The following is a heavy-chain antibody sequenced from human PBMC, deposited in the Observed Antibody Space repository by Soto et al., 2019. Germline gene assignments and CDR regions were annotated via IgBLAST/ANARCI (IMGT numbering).Heavy chain of an antibody. Sequence: GASVKFSCKASGYTFTGYYMHWVRQAPGQGLEWMGWINPNSGGTNYAQKFQGWVTMTRDTSISTAYMELSRLRSGDTAVYYCARDPRDGYNHNYFDYWGQGTLVTVSS. J-gene: IGHJ4*02. V-gene: IGHV1-2*04. D-gene: IGHD5-12*01. CDR1: GYTFTGYY. CDR2: INPNSGGT. CDR3: ARDPRDGYNHNYFDY.